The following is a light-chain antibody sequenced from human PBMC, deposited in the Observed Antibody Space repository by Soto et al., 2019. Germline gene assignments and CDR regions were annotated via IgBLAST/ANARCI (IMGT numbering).Light chain of an antibody. Sequence: DIQMSQSPSSLSASVGDRVTITCRASQSIGTYFNCFQQKPGKAPKLLIYSASSLASGVPSRCSGSGARTHSTPTISRLQREDFATYYCQQSYSIPLTFGGGTKVEIK. CDR3: QQSYSIPLT. CDR1: QSIGTY. CDR2: SAS. V-gene: IGKV1-39*01. J-gene: IGKJ4*01.